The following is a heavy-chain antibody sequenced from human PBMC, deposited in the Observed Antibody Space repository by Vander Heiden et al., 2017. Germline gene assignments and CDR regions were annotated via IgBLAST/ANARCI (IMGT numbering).Heavy chain of an antibody. V-gene: IGHV3-33*01. D-gene: IGHD3-3*02. CDR3: ARTRSALDSPVDY. Sequence: QVQLAESGGGVVQPGRSLRLSCAASGFTLSSYGMHWVRQAPGKGLEWVAVTWFDGSIKYYADSVKGRFTISRDNSQNTLYLQLNSLRAEDTAVYYCARTRSALDSPVDYWGQGTLVTVSS. CDR2: TWFDGSIK. J-gene: IGHJ4*02. CDR1: GFTLSSYG.